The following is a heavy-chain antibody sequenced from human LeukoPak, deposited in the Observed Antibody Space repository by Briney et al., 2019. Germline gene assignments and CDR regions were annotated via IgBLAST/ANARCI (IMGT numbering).Heavy chain of an antibody. CDR2: INHSGST. CDR3: ARDSFSGQYYYDTQDAFDI. V-gene: IGHV4-34*01. CDR1: GGSFSGYY. D-gene: IGHD3-22*01. Sequence: SETLSLTCAVYGGSFSGYYWSWIRQPPGKGLEWIGEINHSGSTNYNPSLKSRVTISVDTSKNQFSLKLSSVTAADTAVYYCARDSFSGQYYYDTQDAFDIWGQGTMVTVSS. J-gene: IGHJ3*02.